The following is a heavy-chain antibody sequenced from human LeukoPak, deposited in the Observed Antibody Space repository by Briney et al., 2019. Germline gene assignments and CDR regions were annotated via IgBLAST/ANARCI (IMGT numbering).Heavy chain of an antibody. CDR3: AKVTLINSWDMHFDY. CDR1: VFTFRNYT. J-gene: IGHJ4*02. D-gene: IGHD2-15*01. V-gene: IGHV3-23*01. Sequence: RGSLRLSCAASVFTFRNYTLGWGRHGPGRGVGWGSGVSVNVGITYYADSVKGRFTISRDKSKNTLFLQMNSLAAEGTAVYYCAKVTLINSWDMHFDYWGQGTLVTVSS. CDR2: VSVNVGIT.